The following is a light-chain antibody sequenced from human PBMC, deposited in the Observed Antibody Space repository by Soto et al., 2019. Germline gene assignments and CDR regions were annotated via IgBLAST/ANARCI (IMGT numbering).Light chain of an antibody. J-gene: IGKJ1*01. V-gene: IGKV3-20*01. Sequence: EIVLTQSPGTLSLSPGERATLSCMASQSVSSSYLAWYQQKHGQAPRLLIYGASSRATGVPDRFSGSGYGKDFTLTISRLEPEDFAVYYCQQYGSSRPFGQGTKVAIK. CDR2: GAS. CDR3: QQYGSSRP. CDR1: QSVSSSY.